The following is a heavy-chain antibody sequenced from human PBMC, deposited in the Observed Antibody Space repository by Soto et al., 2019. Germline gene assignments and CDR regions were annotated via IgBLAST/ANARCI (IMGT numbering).Heavy chain of an antibody. Sequence: GGSLILSCAASGFTFSSYFMHWVRQAPGKGLEWVAVISYDGSNKYYADSVKGRFTISRDNSKNTLYLQMNSLRAEDTAVYYCAKDRPSGSRPYYYGMGVWGQGTTVTVSS. V-gene: IGHV3-30*18. CDR1: GFTFSSYF. J-gene: IGHJ6*02. D-gene: IGHD1-26*01. CDR2: ISYDGSNK. CDR3: AKDRPSGSRPYYYGMGV.